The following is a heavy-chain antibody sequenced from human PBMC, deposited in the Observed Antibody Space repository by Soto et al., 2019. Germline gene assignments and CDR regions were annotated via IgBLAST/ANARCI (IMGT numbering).Heavy chain of an antibody. CDR2: IYNTETF. Sequence: QVRLQESGPGLVKPSETLSLTCSVSGVSVSSGSFYWSWIRQPPGKGLEWIVFIYNTETFNYNHSLKCRVNLSVDASQHQFSLKLSSGTAAHTAVYYCARVPLRYSSSHNFDSWGQGALVTVSS. CDR1: GVSVSSGSFY. J-gene: IGHJ4*02. V-gene: IGHV4-61*01. D-gene: IGHD6-19*01. CDR3: ARVPLRYSSSHNFDS.